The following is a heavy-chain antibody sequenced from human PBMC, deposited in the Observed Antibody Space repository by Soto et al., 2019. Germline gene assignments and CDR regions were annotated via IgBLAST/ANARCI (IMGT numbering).Heavy chain of an antibody. CDR2: INAANDNT. CDR1: GYTFTTYD. J-gene: IGHJ4*02. Sequence: QVQLVQSGAEVKKPGASVKVSCKASGYTFTTYDIHWVRQAPGQRLEWMGWINAANDNTKYSQKFQGRVTFTRDTSASTAYMELSSLRSEDTAVYYCARDRRFSSGYFDYWGQGTLVTVSS. CDR3: ARDRRFSSGYFDY. V-gene: IGHV1-3*01. D-gene: IGHD5-18*01.